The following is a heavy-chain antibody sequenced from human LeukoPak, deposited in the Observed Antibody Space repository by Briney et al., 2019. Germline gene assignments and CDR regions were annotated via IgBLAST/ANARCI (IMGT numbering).Heavy chain of an antibody. V-gene: IGHV3-33*06. CDR1: GFTFSTCH. CDR2: VWHDGSKT. Sequence: GRSLKLSCAASGFTFSTCHIHWVRQAPGKGLEWVALVWHDGSKTYYADSVKGRFTVSRDNSKNTLYPQMNSLRAEDTAVYYCAKDSNDYGDYNYFDLWGQGTLVTVSA. J-gene: IGHJ4*02. CDR3: AKDSNDYGDYNYFDL. D-gene: IGHD4-17*01.